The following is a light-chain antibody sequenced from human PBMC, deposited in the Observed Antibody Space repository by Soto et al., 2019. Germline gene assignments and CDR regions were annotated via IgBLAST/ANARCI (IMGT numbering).Light chain of an antibody. CDR2: ATS. J-gene: IGKJ1*01. CDR1: QSIGGW. CDR3: QPYNTWWT. V-gene: IGKV1-5*03. Sequence: DIQMTQSPSALSASVGDRVTITCRASQSIGGWLAWYQQKAGKAPKVLIYATSTLQSGVPSRFSGSGSGTQFTLTISRLQPDDSAPYYCQPYNTWWTFGQGTKVEIK.